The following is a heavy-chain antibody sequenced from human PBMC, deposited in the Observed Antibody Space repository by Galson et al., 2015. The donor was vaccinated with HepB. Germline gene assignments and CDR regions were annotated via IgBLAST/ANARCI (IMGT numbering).Heavy chain of an antibody. CDR3: ARGGIDRDYYGLEV. CDR2: INHTGNT. D-gene: IGHD3-22*01. CDR1: GGLFTGPY. V-gene: IGHV4-34*01. Sequence: LSLTCAVSGGLFTGPYWSWIRQPPGKALEWIGEINHTGNTNYNPSLKSRVTIAVDTSKNQFSLKLSSVSAADTAVYFCARGGIDRDYYGLEVWGQGTTVTVSS. J-gene: IGHJ6*02.